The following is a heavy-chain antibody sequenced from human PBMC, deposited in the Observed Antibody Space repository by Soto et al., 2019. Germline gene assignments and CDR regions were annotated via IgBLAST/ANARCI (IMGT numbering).Heavy chain of an antibody. D-gene: IGHD3-22*01. CDR3: ARHILSFYYDSSGFSNWFDP. Sequence: SETLSLTCAVYGGSFSGYYWSWIRQPPGKGLEWIGEINHSGSTNYNPSLKSRVTISVDTSKNQFSLKLSSVTAADTAVYYCARHILSFYYDSSGFSNWFDPWGQGTLVTVSS. V-gene: IGHV4-34*01. J-gene: IGHJ5*02. CDR1: GGSFSGYY. CDR2: INHSGST.